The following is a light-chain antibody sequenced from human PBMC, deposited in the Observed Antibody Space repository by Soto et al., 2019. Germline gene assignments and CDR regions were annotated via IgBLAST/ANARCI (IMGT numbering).Light chain of an antibody. CDR3: QQRRNGPLFT. V-gene: IGKV3-11*01. CDR2: DAS. CDR1: QSVGSN. J-gene: IGKJ3*01. Sequence: DIVLTQSPATLSLSPGERATLSCRASQSVGSNLAWYQQKPGQAPRLLIYDASNRATGIPARFSGTGSGTDFTLTISSLEPEDFAVYYCQQRRNGPLFTFGPGT.